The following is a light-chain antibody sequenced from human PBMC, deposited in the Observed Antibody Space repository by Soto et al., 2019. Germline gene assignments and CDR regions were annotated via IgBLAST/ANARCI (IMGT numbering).Light chain of an antibody. Sequence: EIVLTQSPGTLSLSPGDRATLSCRASQSVTSNYLAWYQQKPGQAPRLLLYGASRRAIGIPDRFSGSRSGTDFTLTISRLEPEDFAVYYCQQYDTSPPLTFGGGTKVEIK. CDR3: QQYDTSPPLT. J-gene: IGKJ4*01. CDR2: GAS. CDR1: QSVTSNY. V-gene: IGKV3-20*01.